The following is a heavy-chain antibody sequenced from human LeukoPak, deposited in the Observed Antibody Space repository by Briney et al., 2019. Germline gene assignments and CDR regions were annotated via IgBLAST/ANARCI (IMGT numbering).Heavy chain of an antibody. Sequence: GGSLRLSCAASGFTFSSYGMHWVRQAPGKGLEWVAVISYDGSNKYYADSVKGRFTISRDKSKNTLFLLMDSLRGEDTAVCYCAKCRNGYFGVVVDAFDIWGQGTVVTVSS. D-gene: IGHD3-3*01. CDR2: ISYDGSNK. CDR1: GFTFSSYG. J-gene: IGHJ3*02. V-gene: IGHV3-30*18. CDR3: AKCRNGYFGVVVDAFDI.